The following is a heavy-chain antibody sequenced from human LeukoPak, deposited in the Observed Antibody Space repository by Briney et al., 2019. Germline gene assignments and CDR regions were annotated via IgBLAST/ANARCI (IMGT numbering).Heavy chain of an antibody. D-gene: IGHD3-10*01. CDR2: IYTSGST. Sequence: SETLSLTCTVSGGSISSYYWSWIRQPPGKGLEWIGYIYTSGSTNYNPSLKSRVTISVDTSKNQFSPKLSSVTAADTAVYYCARRNDYYGSGSYYPVFDYWGQGTLVTVSS. CDR1: GGSISSYY. V-gene: IGHV4-4*09. CDR3: ARRNDYYGSGSYYPVFDY. J-gene: IGHJ4*02.